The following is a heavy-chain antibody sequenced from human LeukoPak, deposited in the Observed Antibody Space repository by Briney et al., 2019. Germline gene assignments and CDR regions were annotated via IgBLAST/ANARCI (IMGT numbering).Heavy chain of an antibody. CDR1: GGSISSSSW. Sequence: SETLSLTCAVSGGSISSSSWWSWVRQPPGKGLEWIGQIYHSGSTNYNPSLKSRVTISVDTSRNQFSLNLSSVTAADTAIYYCARHSTNGGYFDYWGQGTLVTVSS. CDR2: IYHSGST. V-gene: IGHV4-4*02. D-gene: IGHD2-8*01. CDR3: ARHSTNGGYFDY. J-gene: IGHJ4*02.